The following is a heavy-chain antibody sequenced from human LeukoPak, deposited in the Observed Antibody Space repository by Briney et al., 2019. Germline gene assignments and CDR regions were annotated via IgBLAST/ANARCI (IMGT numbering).Heavy chain of an antibody. D-gene: IGHD3-3*01. CDR2: INHSGST. CDR1: GGSFSGYY. V-gene: IGHV4-34*01. CDR3: ARADFWSGYSYPHFDY. Sequence: SETLSLTCAVYGGSFSGYYWSWIRQPPGKGLEWIGEINHSGSTNYNPSLKSRVTISVDTSKNQFSLKLSSVTAADTAVYYCARADFWSGYSYPHFDYWGQGALVTVSS. J-gene: IGHJ4*02.